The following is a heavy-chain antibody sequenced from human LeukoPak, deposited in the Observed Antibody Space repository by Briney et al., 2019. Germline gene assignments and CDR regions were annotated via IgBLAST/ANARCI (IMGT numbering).Heavy chain of an antibody. J-gene: IGHJ1*01. V-gene: IGHV1-18*01. CDR3: ARSSETSIVETEYFQH. CDR2: ISAYNSNT. D-gene: IGHD1-26*01. CDR1: GYTFTSYG. Sequence: PLASVKVSCKASGYTFTSYGISWVRQAPGQGLEWMGWISAYNSNTNYAQKLQGRVTMTTDTSTSTAYMEPRSLRSDDTAVYYCARSSETSIVETEYFQHWGQGTLVTVSS.